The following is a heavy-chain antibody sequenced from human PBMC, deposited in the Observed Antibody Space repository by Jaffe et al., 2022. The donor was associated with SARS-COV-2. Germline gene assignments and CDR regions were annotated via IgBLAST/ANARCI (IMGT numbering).Heavy chain of an antibody. D-gene: IGHD6-19*01. V-gene: IGHV3-33*01. CDR3: ARDRSNSAWFGQDYYYGMDV. Sequence: QVQLVESGGGVVQPGRSLRLSCAASGFSFSNHGMHWVRQAPGKGLEWVAFIYYDGGSKYYAESVKGRFTISRDDSKNLVYLQMSSLTGEDTAVYYCARDRSNSAWFGQDYYYGMDVWGQGTTVTVSS. J-gene: IGHJ6*02. CDR1: GFSFSNHG. CDR2: IYYDGGSK.